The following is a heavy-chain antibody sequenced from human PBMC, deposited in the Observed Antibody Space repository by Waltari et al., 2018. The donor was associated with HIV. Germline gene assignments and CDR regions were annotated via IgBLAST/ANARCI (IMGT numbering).Heavy chain of an antibody. V-gene: IGHV4-59*01. D-gene: IGHD2-2*01. CDR2: IYYSGST. CDR1: GGSISSSY. CDR3: ARDAVPAATYYYYGMDV. J-gene: IGHJ6*02. Sequence: QVQLQESGPGLVKPSETLSLTCTVSGGSISSSYWTWIRQPPGKGLEWIGYIYYSGSTNYNPSLKSRVTISVDTSKNQFSLKLSSVTAADTAVYYCARDAVPAATYYYYGMDVWGQGTTVTVSS.